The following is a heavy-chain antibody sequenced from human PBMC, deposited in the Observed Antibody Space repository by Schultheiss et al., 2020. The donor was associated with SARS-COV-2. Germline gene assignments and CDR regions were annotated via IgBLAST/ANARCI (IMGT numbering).Heavy chain of an antibody. D-gene: IGHD3-3*01. J-gene: IGHJ4*02. V-gene: IGHV4-38-2*01. CDR1: GYSISSGYY. CDR2: INHSGST. Sequence: SETLSLTCVVSGYSISSGYYWGWIRQPAGKGLEWIGEINHSGSTYYNPSLKSRVTISVDTSKNQFSLKLSSVTAADTAVYYCARHNYIGDFWSGYYQFFDYWGQGTLVTVSS. CDR3: ARHNYIGDFWSGYYQFFDY.